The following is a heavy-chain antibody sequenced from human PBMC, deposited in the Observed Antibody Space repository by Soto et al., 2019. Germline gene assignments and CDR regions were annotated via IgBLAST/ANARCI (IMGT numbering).Heavy chain of an antibody. V-gene: IGHV1-69*06. J-gene: IGHJ6*02. CDR3: ARARYNWNYRTTYYYYGMDV. Sequence: SVKVSCKASGCTFSSYAISWVRQAPGQVLEWMGGIIPIFGTANYAQKFQGRVTITADKSTSTAYMELSSLRSEDTAVYYCARARYNWNYRTTYYYYGMDVWGQGTTVTVSS. CDR1: GCTFSSYA. CDR2: IIPIFGTA. D-gene: IGHD1-7*01.